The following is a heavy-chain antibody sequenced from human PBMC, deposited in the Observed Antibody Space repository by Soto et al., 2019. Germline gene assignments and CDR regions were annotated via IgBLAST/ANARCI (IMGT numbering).Heavy chain of an antibody. D-gene: IGHD6-13*01. Sequence: EVQLVESGGGLVQPGRSLRLSCAASGFTFDDYAMHWVRQSPGKGLEWVSGISWNSGSIGYADSVKGRFTISRDNAKNALYLQMNSLTAEDTALYYCAKERELVLSFYFDYWGQGTLVTVSS. J-gene: IGHJ4*02. CDR1: GFTFDDYA. V-gene: IGHV3-9*01. CDR3: AKERELVLSFYFDY. CDR2: ISWNSGSI.